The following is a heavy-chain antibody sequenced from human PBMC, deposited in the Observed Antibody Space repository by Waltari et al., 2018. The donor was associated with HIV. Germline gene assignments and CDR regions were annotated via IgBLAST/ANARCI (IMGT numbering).Heavy chain of an antibody. CDR2: TYFRSKGYI. CDR1: GDSVSSNSAA. Sequence: QVQLQQSGPGLVKPSQTLSLTCAISGDSVSSNSAAWNWIRQSPRRGLEWLGRTYFRSKGYIDYAVSVKSRITINPDTSKNHFSLQLNSVTPEDTAVYFCARGWDYDFWSGLEGGKFDPWGLGTLVTVSS. D-gene: IGHD3-3*01. J-gene: IGHJ5*02. CDR3: ARGWDYDFWSGLEGGKFDP. V-gene: IGHV6-1*01.